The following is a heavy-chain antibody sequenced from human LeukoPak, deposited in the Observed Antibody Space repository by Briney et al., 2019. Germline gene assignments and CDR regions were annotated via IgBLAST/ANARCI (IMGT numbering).Heavy chain of an antibody. Sequence: GGSLRLSCAASGFSLSTYWVTWVRQAPGTGLEWVANINPGGTETYYVEPVKGLFTISRDNAKNLVYLQMNSLRAEDSAVYHCGRFGYVAGVDLWGQGTLVTVSS. D-gene: IGHD6-19*01. CDR1: GFSLSTYW. CDR3: GRFGYVAGVDL. J-gene: IGHJ4*02. CDR2: INPGGTET. V-gene: IGHV3-7*01.